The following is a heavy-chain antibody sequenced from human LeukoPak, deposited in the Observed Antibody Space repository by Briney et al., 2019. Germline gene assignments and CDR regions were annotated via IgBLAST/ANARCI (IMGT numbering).Heavy chain of an antibody. Sequence: KSSQTLSLTCTVSGGSISSGGYYWSWIRQHPGKGLEWIGYIYYSGSTSYNPSLKSRLTLSVDTSKNQFSLNLSSVTAADTAVYYCARGIVVVVTATRFDPWGQGTLVTVSS. J-gene: IGHJ5*02. CDR2: IYYSGST. D-gene: IGHD2-15*01. V-gene: IGHV4-31*03. CDR3: ARGIVVVVTATRFDP. CDR1: GGSISSGGYY.